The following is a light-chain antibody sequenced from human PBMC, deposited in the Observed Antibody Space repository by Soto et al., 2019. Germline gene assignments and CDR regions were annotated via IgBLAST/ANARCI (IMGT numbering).Light chain of an antibody. V-gene: IGLV8-61*01. CDR3: VLYMGSGISV. CDR2: STN. J-gene: IGLJ2*01. Sequence: QAVVTQEPSFSVSPGGTVTLTCALSSGSVSTSYYPSWYQQTPGQAPRTLIYSTNTRSSGVPDRFSGSILGNKAALTITGAQADDESDYYCVLYMGSGISVFGGGTKDTVL. CDR1: SGSVSTSYY.